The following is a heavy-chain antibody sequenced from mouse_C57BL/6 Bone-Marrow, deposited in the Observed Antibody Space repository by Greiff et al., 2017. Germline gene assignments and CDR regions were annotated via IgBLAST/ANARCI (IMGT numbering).Heavy chain of an antibody. Sequence: QVQLQQSGAELVRPGASVKLSCKASGYTFTDYYINWVKQRPGQGLEWIARIYPGSGNTYYNEKFKGKATLTAEKSSSTAYMQLSSLTSEDSAVYFCASPRRYFDYWGQGTTLTVSS. CDR1: GYTFTDYY. V-gene: IGHV1-76*01. CDR3: ASPRRYFDY. CDR2: IYPGSGNT. J-gene: IGHJ2*01.